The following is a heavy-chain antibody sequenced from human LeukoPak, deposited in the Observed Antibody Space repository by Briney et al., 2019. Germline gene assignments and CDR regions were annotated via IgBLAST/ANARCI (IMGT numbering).Heavy chain of an antibody. D-gene: IGHD3-16*01. CDR2: INPNSGGT. CDR1: GYTFTSYG. CDR3: ARDWGYYYYYMDV. V-gene: IGHV1-2*02. J-gene: IGHJ6*03. Sequence: GASVKVSCKASGYTFTSYGISWVRQAPGQGLEWMGWINPNSGGTNYAQKFQGRVTMTRDTSISTAYMELSRLRSDDTAVYYCARDWGYYYYYMDVWGKGTTVTISS.